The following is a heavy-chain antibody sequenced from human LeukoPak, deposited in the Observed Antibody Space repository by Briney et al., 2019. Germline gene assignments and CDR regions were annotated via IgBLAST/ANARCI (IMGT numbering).Heavy chain of an antibody. CDR1: GFTFSSYG. V-gene: IGHV3-21*01. D-gene: IGHD3-22*01. Sequence: GGSLRLSCAVSGFTFSSYGIHWVRQAPGKGLEWVSSISSSSSYIYYADSVKGRFTISRDNAKNSLYLQMNSLRAEDTAVYYCAREVWNYYDSSGYALDYWGQGTLVTVSS. CDR3: AREVWNYYDSSGYALDY. J-gene: IGHJ4*02. CDR2: ISSSSSYI.